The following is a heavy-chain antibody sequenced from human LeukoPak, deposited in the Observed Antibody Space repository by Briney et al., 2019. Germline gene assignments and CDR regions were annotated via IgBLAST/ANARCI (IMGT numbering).Heavy chain of an antibody. CDR1: GYTFTSYD. D-gene: IGHD1-26*01. Sequence: ASVKVSCKASGYTFTSYDINWVRQATGQGLEWMGWMNPNSGNTVYAQKFQGRVTMTRDTSISTAYMELSSLRSEDTAVYYCAHGYSHNDFQHWGQGTLVTVSS. CDR2: MNPNSGNT. V-gene: IGHV1-8*01. CDR3: AHGYSHNDFQH. J-gene: IGHJ1*01.